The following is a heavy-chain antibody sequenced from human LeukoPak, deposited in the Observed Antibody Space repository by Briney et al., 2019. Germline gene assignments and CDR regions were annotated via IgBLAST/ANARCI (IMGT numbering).Heavy chain of an antibody. V-gene: IGHV3-30*04. CDR1: GFTFSNYA. J-gene: IGHJ4*02. CDR2: ISYDGSGK. Sequence: GGSLRLSCAASGFTFSNYAMHWVRQAPGKGLEWVALISYDGSGKYYSDSVKGRFTISRDSSENTLYLQMNSLRAEDTAMYYCARERTGYYIVYWGQGTLVTVSS. CDR3: ARERTGYYIVY. D-gene: IGHD3-3*01.